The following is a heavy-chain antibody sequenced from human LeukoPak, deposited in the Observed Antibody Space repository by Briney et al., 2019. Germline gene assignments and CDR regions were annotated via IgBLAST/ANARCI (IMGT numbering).Heavy chain of an antibody. Sequence: GGSLRLSCAASGFTFSDYYMSWVRQAPGKGLEWVANIKQDGSEKYYVDSVKGRFTISRDNAKNSLYLQMNSLRAEDTAVYYCARDVGYYDILTGYYKPGGFDYWGQGTLVTVSS. CDR1: GFTFSDYY. CDR2: IKQDGSEK. CDR3: ARDVGYYDILTGYYKPGGFDY. D-gene: IGHD3-9*01. J-gene: IGHJ4*02. V-gene: IGHV3-7*03.